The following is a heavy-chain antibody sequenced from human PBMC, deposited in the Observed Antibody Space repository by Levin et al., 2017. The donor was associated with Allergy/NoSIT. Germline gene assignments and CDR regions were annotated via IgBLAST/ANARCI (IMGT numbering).Heavy chain of an antibody. Sequence: PGGSLRLSCAASGFTFSAYAMSWVRQAPGKGLEWVSAISSSGGSTYDADSVKGRFTISRDNSKNTLFLQMSSLRAEDTAVYYCAKGEGETNAHYDFWSGSLYDAFDIWGQGTMVTVSS. J-gene: IGHJ3*02. CDR1: GFTFSAYA. CDR2: ISSSGGST. CDR3: AKGEGETNAHYDFWSGSLYDAFDI. V-gene: IGHV3-23*01. D-gene: IGHD3-3*01.